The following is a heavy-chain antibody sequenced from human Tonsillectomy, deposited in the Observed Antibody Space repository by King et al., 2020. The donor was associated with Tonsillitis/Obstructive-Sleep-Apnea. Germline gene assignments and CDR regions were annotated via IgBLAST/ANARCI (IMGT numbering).Heavy chain of an antibody. Sequence: VQLVESGGGLVQPGESLTLSCAASGITFSKYWMTWVRQAPGKGLEWVANIKTDGSVTQYVDSVKGRFTISRDNAKNSLYLQMNSLSAEDTGVYYCTRIRNYYVSVSYYDSFDIWGQGTVVTVSS. CDR2: IKTDGSVT. CDR1: GITFSKYW. J-gene: IGHJ3*02. CDR3: TRIRNYYVSVSYYDSFDI. V-gene: IGHV3-7*03. D-gene: IGHD3-10*01.